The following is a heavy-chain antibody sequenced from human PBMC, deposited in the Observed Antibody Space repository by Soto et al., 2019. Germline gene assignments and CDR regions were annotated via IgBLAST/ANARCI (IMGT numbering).Heavy chain of an antibody. CDR2: IYYSGTS. V-gene: IGHV4-39*01. CDR3: ARHNYGSGSTYFDY. Sequence: SETLSLTCTVSGGSMSTSAYYWGWIRQPPGKGLEWIGNIYYSGTSYHNPSLKSRVTISVDTSKNQFSLTLNSMTAADTAVYYCARHNYGSGSTYFDYWGQGTLVTVSS. J-gene: IGHJ4*02. CDR1: GGSMSTSAYY. D-gene: IGHD3-10*01.